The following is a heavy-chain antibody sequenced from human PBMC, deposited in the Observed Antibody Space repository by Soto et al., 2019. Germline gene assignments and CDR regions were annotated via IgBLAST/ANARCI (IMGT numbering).Heavy chain of an antibody. J-gene: IGHJ3*02. D-gene: IGHD3-3*01. Sequence: SVKVSCKASGGTFSTYAISWVRQAPGQGPEWMGGIIPIFGTAKYAQKFQGRVTITADESTSTAYMELSSLRSEDTAMYYCAREIFGVIISGGRDAFDIWGQGTMVTVSS. CDR2: IIPIFGTA. CDR3: AREIFGVIISGGRDAFDI. CDR1: GGTFSTYA. V-gene: IGHV1-69*13.